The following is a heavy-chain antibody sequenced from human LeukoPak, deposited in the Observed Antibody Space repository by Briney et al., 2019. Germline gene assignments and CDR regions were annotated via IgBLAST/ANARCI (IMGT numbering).Heavy chain of an antibody. V-gene: IGHV4-34*01. CDR2: INHSGST. D-gene: IGHD2-2*01. CDR1: GGSFSGYY. CDR3: ARGNVVVPAADFDY. Sequence: SETLSLTCAVYGGSFSGYYWSWIRQPPGKGLEWIGEINHSGSTNYNPSLKSRVTISVDTSKNQFSLKLSSVTAADTAVYYCARGNVVVPAADFDYWGQGTLVTVS. J-gene: IGHJ4*02.